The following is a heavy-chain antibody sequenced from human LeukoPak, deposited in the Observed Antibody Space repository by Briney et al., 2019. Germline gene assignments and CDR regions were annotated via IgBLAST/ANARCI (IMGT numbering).Heavy chain of an antibody. D-gene: IGHD3-9*01. CDR3: ARGDIPYYYGMDV. Sequence: SVTVSCKASGGTFSSYAISWMRQAPGQGLEWMGRIIPILGIANYAQKFQGRVTITADKSTSTAYMELSSLRSEDTAVYYCARGDIPYYYGMDVWGQGTTVTVSS. CDR2: IIPILGIA. V-gene: IGHV1-69*04. CDR1: GGTFSSYA. J-gene: IGHJ6*02.